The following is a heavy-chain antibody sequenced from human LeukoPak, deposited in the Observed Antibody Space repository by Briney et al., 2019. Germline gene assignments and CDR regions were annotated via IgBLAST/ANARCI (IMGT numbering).Heavy chain of an antibody. D-gene: IGHD3-22*01. CDR2: INHSGST. V-gene: IGHV4-34*01. CDR1: GGSFSGYY. CDR3: ARGQYYYDSHYYFDY. J-gene: IGHJ4*02. Sequence: KPSETLSLTCAVYGGSFSGYYWSWIRQPPGKGLEWIGEINHSGSTNYNPSLKSRVTISVDTSKNQFSLKLSSVTAADTAVYYCARGQYYYDSHYYFDYWGQGTLVTVSS.